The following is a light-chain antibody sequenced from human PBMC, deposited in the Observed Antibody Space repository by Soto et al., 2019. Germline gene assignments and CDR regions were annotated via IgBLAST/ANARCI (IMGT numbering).Light chain of an antibody. CDR1: QSIDTY. V-gene: IGKV1-39*01. CDR2: AAS. CDR3: QQSHSTPYT. Sequence: DIQMTQSPSSLSASFGDRVTLTCRASQSIDTYLNWYQQKPGTAPKLLMYAASTLHSGVPSRFSGSESGTDFTLTISSLQREDFATYFCQQSHSTPYTFGQGTKLEI. J-gene: IGKJ2*01.